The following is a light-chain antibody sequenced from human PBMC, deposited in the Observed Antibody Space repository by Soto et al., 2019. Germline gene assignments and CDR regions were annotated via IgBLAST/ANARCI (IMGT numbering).Light chain of an antibody. CDR2: DVS. CDR1: QAISNW. J-gene: IGKJ1*01. CDR3: QQYDSYSWT. Sequence: DIQMTQCPSSVSASVGDRVTITCRASQAISNWLAWYQQKPGKAPKLLIYDVSSLESGVPSRFSGSGSGTEFILTISSLQPDDFATYYCQQYDSYSWTFDQGTKVDI. V-gene: IGKV1-5*01.